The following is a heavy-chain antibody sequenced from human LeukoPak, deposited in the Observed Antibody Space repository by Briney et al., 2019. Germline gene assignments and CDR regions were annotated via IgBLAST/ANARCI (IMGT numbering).Heavy chain of an antibody. V-gene: IGHV3-30*18. CDR3: AKSRMGAKEKSEGRFGMDV. D-gene: IGHD1-26*01. Sequence: GRSLRLSCAASGFTFSSYGMHWVRQAPGKGLEWVAVISYDGSNKYYADSVKGRFTISRDNSKNTLYLQMNSLRAEDTAVYHCAKSRMGAKEKSEGRFGMDVWGQGTTVTVSS. J-gene: IGHJ6*02. CDR1: GFTFSSYG. CDR2: ISYDGSNK.